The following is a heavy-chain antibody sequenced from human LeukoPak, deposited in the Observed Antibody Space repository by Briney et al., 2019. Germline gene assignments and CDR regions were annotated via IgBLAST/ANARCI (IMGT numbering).Heavy chain of an antibody. V-gene: IGHV4-34*01. CDR1: GGSIIGYY. J-gene: IGHJ4*02. CDR3: ARGNILSGYCFDF. D-gene: IGHD3-9*01. Sequence: SETLSLTCAVYGGSIIGYYWSWIRQPPGKGLEWVGEIHYTGATSYNPSLKSQATISIDTSKNQVSLKLSSVTAADTAVYYCARGNILSGYCFDFWGQGALVTVSS. CDR2: IHYTGAT.